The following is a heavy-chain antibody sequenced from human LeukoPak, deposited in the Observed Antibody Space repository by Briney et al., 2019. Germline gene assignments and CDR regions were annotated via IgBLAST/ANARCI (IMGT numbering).Heavy chain of an antibody. CDR3: ARAPAWNDAVLDY. J-gene: IGHJ4*02. CDR2: IIPIFGTA. CDR1: GGTFSSYA. D-gene: IGHD1-1*01. V-gene: IGHV1-69*13. Sequence: GAPVKVSCKASGGTFSSYAISWVRQAPGQGLEWMGGIIPIFGTANYAQKFQGRVTITADESTSTAYMELSSLRSEDTAVYYCARAPAWNDAVLDYWGQGTLVTVSS.